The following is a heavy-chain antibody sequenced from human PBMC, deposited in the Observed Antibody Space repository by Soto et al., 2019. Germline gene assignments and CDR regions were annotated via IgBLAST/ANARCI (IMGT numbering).Heavy chain of an antibody. D-gene: IGHD5-12*01. CDR3: AHRQSRDIVWTYVSEDKWFDP. Sequence: SGPTLVNPTQTLTLTCTFSGFSLSTSGVGVGWIRQPPGKALEWLALIYWNDDKRYSPSLKSRLTITKDTSKNQVVLTMTNMDPVDTATYYCAHRQSRDIVWTYVSEDKWFDPWGQGTQVTVSS. CDR2: IYWNDDK. V-gene: IGHV2-5*01. CDR1: GFSLSTSGVG. J-gene: IGHJ5*02.